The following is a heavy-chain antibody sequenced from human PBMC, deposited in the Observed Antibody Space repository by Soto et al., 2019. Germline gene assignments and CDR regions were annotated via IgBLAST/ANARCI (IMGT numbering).Heavy chain of an antibody. Sequence: ASVKVSCKASGGTFSSYAISWVRQAPGQGLEWMGGIIPIFGTANYAQKFQGRVTITADESTSTAYMELSSLRSEDTAVYYCARVGRGWSPETLPYFDYWGQGTLVTVSS. CDR1: GGTFSSYA. CDR3: ARVGRGWSPETLPYFDY. CDR2: IIPIFGTA. V-gene: IGHV1-69*13. J-gene: IGHJ4*02. D-gene: IGHD6-19*01.